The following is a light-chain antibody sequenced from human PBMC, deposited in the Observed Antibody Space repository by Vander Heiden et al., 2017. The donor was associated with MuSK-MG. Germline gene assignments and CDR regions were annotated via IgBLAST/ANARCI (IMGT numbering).Light chain of an antibody. Sequence: DIVMTQSPDSLTVSLGERATINCKSSQSLLYSSNSKNYLAWYQKKPGQPPRLLIYWASTRQPGVPDRFSGSGSGTDFTLTISSLQAEDVAAYYCQHDDTSPGSFGQGTKLEIK. CDR2: WAS. CDR1: QSLLYSSNSKNY. V-gene: IGKV4-1*01. J-gene: IGKJ2*03. CDR3: QHDDTSPGS.